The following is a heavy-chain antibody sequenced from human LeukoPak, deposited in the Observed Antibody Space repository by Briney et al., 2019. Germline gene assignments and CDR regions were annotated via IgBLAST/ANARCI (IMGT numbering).Heavy chain of an antibody. V-gene: IGHV4-39*07. CDR1: GVSIRSSGDY. CDR3: ARGLSNRSVVVVPAAFDY. D-gene: IGHD2-2*01. Sequence: PSETLSLTCSVSGVSIRSSGDYWGWIRQSPGKGLEWIGSIYYTENTGTTSYNPSLRSRVTISVDTSKNQFSLKVTSVTAADTSIYYCARGLSNRSVVVVPAAFDYWGQGTRVTVSS. CDR2: IYYTENTGTT. J-gene: IGHJ4*02.